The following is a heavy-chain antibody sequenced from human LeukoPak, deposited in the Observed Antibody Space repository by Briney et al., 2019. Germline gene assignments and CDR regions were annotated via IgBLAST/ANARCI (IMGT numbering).Heavy chain of an antibody. CDR3: ARETGVYYFDY. J-gene: IGHJ4*02. CDR2: IYSGGST. CDR1: GFTVSSNY. Sequence: GGSLRLSCAASGFTVSSNYMSWVRQAPGKGLEWVSVIYSGGSTYYADSVKGRFTISRDNSKNTLYLQMNSLRAVDTAVYYCARETGVYYFDYWGQGTLVTVSS. D-gene: IGHD1-1*01. V-gene: IGHV3-66*01.